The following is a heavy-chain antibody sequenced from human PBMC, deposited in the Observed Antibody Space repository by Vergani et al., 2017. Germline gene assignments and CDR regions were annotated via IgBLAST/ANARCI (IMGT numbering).Heavy chain of an antibody. CDR2: ISYDGSNK. J-gene: IGHJ6*03. V-gene: IGHV3-30*03. CDR3: ARDGKAGYYYYYMDV. D-gene: IGHD1-1*01. CDR1: GFTFSSYS. Sequence: VQLVESGGGLVQPGGSLRLSCAASGFTFSSYSMNWVRQAPGKGLEWAAVISYDGSNKYYADSVKGRFTISRDNSKNTLYLQMNSLRAEDTAVYYCARDGKAGYYYYYMDVWGKGTTVTVSS.